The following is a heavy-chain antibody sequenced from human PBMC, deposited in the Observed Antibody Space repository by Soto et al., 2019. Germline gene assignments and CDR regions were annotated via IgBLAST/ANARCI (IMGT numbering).Heavy chain of an antibody. Sequence: NPSETLSLTCAVCGGSISSHYWSWIRQPPGKGLEWIGYISYSGSTNYNSSLKSRVSISVDTSKNQFSLKLSSVTAADTAVYYCARVVSQISGVIIAPWGQGTLVTVSS. CDR1: GGSISSHY. CDR2: ISYSGST. D-gene: IGHD3-3*01. V-gene: IGHV4-59*11. J-gene: IGHJ5*02. CDR3: ARVVSQISGVIIAP.